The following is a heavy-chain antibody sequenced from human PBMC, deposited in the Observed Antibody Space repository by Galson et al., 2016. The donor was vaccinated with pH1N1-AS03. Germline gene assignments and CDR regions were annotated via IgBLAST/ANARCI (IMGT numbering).Heavy chain of an antibody. CDR1: GFTFSDYY. Sequence: CAASGFTFSDYYMSWIRQAPGKGLEWVSYISSSSSYTNYADSVKGRFTISRDNAKNSLYLQMNSLRAEDTAVYYCARRDSGWNWYFDLWGRGTLVTVSS. D-gene: IGHD6-19*01. CDR3: ARRDSGWNWYFDL. CDR2: ISSSSSYT. V-gene: IGHV3-11*06. J-gene: IGHJ2*01.